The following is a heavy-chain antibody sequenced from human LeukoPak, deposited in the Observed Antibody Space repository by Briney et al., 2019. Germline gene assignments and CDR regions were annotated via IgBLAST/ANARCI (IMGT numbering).Heavy chain of an antibody. J-gene: IGHJ4*02. CDR1: GFTFSSYW. Sequence: GESLRLSCAASGFTFSSYWMHWVRQAPGKGLVWGSRINSDGSSTSYAASVKGRFTISRDNAKNTLYLQMNSLRAEDTAVYYCARANWGWVGYFDYWGQGTLVTVSS. CDR2: INSDGSST. D-gene: IGHD7-27*01. V-gene: IGHV3-74*01. CDR3: ARANWGWVGYFDY.